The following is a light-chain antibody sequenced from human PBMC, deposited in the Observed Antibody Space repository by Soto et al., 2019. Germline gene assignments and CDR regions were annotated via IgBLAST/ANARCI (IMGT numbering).Light chain of an antibody. Sequence: DIQLTQSPSTLSASVGDTVTVTCRASQSVSGWLAWYQQKPGEAPKLLIYAASSLQSRVPSRFSGSGSGTDFSLTISSRQPEDFATYYCQQSYSIPYTFGQGTKVDIK. J-gene: IGKJ2*01. CDR2: AAS. V-gene: IGKV1-39*01. CDR3: QQSYSIPYT. CDR1: QSVSGW.